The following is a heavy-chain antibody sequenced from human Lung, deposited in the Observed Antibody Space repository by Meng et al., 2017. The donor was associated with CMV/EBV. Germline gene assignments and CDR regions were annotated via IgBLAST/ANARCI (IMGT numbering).Heavy chain of an antibody. D-gene: IGHD2-2*01. CDR3: ATSQCSSENCRDAYNWFDS. CDR1: GGTFSSYT. CDR2: ITPIVAIP. Sequence: SSXXVSXKASGGTFSSYTISWVRQAPGQGLEWMGRITPIVAIPRYAQKFQDRVTITADKFTSTTYMDLGSLRIEDTAGYYCATSQCSSENCRDAYNWFDSWXQGTXVTVSS. V-gene: IGHV1-69*02. J-gene: IGHJ5*01.